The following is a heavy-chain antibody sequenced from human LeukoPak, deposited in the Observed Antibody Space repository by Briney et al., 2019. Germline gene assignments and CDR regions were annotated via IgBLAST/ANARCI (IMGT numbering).Heavy chain of an antibody. J-gene: IGHJ6*02. CDR1: GFTFSSYG. D-gene: IGHD4/OR15-4a*01. CDR3: SASRPHYGDYYGLDV. CDR2: ISYDGSHK. Sequence: PGRSLRLSCAASGFTFSSYGMHWVRQAPGKGLEWVAVISYDGSHKYSADSVKGRFTISRDSSKNTLYLQMNSLRTEDTAVYFCSASRPHYGDYYGLDVWGHGTTVTVSS. V-gene: IGHV3-30*03.